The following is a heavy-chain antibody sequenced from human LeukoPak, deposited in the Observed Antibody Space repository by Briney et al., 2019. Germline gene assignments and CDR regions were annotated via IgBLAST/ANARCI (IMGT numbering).Heavy chain of an antibody. CDR2: IYPGDSDT. V-gene: IGHV5-51*01. D-gene: IGHD1-7*01. CDR3: AISGSTGTISSIGY. CDR1: GYSFTNYW. J-gene: IGHJ4*02. Sequence: GESLKISCKGSGYSFTNYWIDWVRQMPGKGLEWMGLIYPGDSDTRYSPSFQGQVTISADKSISTAHLQWSSLKASDTAIYYCAISGSTGTISSIGYWGQGTLVTVSS.